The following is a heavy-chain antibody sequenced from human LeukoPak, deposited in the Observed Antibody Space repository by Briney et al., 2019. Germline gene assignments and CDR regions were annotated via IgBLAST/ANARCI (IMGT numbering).Heavy chain of an antibody. Sequence: ASVKVSCKASGYTFTGYYMHWVRQAPGQGLEWMGRINPNNGGTNYAQKFQGRVTMTGNTSISTAYMELSSLRSDDTAVYYCTRESGSYHGNDYWGQGTLVTVSS. CDR2: INPNNGGT. V-gene: IGHV1-2*06. CDR3: TRESGSYHGNDY. J-gene: IGHJ4*02. D-gene: IGHD1-26*01. CDR1: GYTFTGYY.